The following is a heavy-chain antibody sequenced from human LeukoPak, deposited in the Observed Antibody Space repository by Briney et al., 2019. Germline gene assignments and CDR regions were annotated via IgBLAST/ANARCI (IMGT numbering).Heavy chain of an antibody. CDR2: IYYTGNT. Sequence: PSETLSLTCTVSGGSISSSSYYWGWIRQPPGKGLDWIGSIYYTGNTYYNPSLKSRVTISVDTSKNQFSLKLSSVTAADTAVYYCAREPEGGFDYWGQGTLVTVSS. V-gene: IGHV4-39*07. CDR1: GGSISSSSYY. D-gene: IGHD1-26*01. J-gene: IGHJ4*02. CDR3: AREPEGGFDY.